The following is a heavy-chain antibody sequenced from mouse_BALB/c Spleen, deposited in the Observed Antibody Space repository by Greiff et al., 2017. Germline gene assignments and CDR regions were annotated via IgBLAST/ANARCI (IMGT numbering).Heavy chain of an antibody. CDR3: EVITTFAY. CDR1: GYTFTSYW. D-gene: IGHD2-4*01. J-gene: IGHJ3*01. Sequence: QVQLKQSGAELARPGASVKLSCKASGYTFTSYWMQWVKQRPGQGLEWIGAIYPGDGDTRYTQKFKGKATLTADKSSSTAYIQLSSLASEDSAVYYCEVITTFAYWGQGTLVTVSA. V-gene: IGHV1-87*01. CDR2: IYPGDGDT.